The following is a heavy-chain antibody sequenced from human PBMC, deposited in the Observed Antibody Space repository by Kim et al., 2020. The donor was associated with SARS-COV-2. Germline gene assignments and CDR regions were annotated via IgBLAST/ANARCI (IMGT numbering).Heavy chain of an antibody. J-gene: IGHJ5*02. Sequence: GESLQISCKGSGYSFTSYWIRWVRQMPGKGLEWMGRIDPSDSYTNYSPSFQGHVTISADKSISTAYLQWSSLKASDTAMYYCARQFPGYCGSTSCYGPVWWSDTWGQGTLVPVSS. V-gene: IGHV5-10-1*01. CDR2: IDPSDSYT. CDR3: ARQFPGYCGSTSCYGPVWWSDT. D-gene: IGHD2-2*01. CDR1: GYSFTSYW.